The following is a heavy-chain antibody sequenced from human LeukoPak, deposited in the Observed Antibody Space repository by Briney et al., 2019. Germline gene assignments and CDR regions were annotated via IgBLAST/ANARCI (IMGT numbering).Heavy chain of an antibody. CDR1: GFTFSSYW. CDR3: AKVDSSSPWGAFDI. CDR2: INTDGSST. Sequence: GGSLRLSCAASGFTFSSYWMHWVRQAPGKGLVWVSRINTDGSSTSYADSVKGRFTISRDNAKNTLYLQMNSLRAEDTAVYYCAKVDSSSPWGAFDIWGQGTMVTVSS. V-gene: IGHV3-74*01. J-gene: IGHJ3*02. D-gene: IGHD6-6*01.